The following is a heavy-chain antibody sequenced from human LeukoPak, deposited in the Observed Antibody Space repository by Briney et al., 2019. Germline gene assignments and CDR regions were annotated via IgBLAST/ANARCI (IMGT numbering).Heavy chain of an antibody. V-gene: IGHV3-23*01. Sequence: GGSLRLSCAASGFTFSSYAMSWVRQAPGKGLEWVSAISGSGGSTYYADSVKGRFTISRDNSKNTLYLQINSLRAEDTAVYYCAKASSLRGYQAYFDYWGQGTLVTVSS. J-gene: IGHJ4*02. CDR1: GFTFSSYA. CDR2: ISGSGGST. CDR3: AKASSLRGYQAYFDY. D-gene: IGHD3-22*01.